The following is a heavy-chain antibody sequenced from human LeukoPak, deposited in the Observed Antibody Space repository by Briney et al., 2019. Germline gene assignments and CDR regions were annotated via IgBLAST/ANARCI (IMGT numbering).Heavy chain of an antibody. V-gene: IGHV3-23*01. CDR1: GFTFSSYA. Sequence: GGSLRLSCAASGFTFSSYAMSWVRQAPGKGLGWVSAISGSGGSTYYADSVKGRFTISRDNSKNTLYLQMNSLRAEDTAVYYCAKDPGYCSSTSCATESYYYYYMDVWGKGTTVTVSS. D-gene: IGHD2-2*01. J-gene: IGHJ6*03. CDR3: AKDPGYCSSTSCATESYYYYYMDV. CDR2: ISGSGGST.